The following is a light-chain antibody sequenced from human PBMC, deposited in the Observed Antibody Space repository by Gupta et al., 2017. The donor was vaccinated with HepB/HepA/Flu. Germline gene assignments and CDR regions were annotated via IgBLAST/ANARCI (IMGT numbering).Light chain of an antibody. CDR3: QQKSNWPLT. Sequence: EIVMTQSPATLSVSPGERATLSCRASQSVSNKLAWYQQKPGQAPRLVMYGASTRATGIPARFSGSGSGTEFTLTISSLQSEDFAVYYCQQKSNWPLTFGGGTKVDIK. J-gene: IGKJ4*01. V-gene: IGKV3-15*01. CDR1: QSVSNK. CDR2: GAS.